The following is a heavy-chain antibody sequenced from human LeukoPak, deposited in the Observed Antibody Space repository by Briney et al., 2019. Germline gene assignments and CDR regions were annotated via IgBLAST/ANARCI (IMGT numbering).Heavy chain of an antibody. CDR2: IGGSGSIT. D-gene: IGHD6-19*01. CDR3: ASAGSGWYDY. J-gene: IGHJ4*02. Sequence: PGRSLRLSCVASGFTFSSYGIHWVRQAPGKGLEWVSVIGGSGSITYYRDSVKGRFTISRDNSKNTMYLQMNSLRAEDTAVYYCASAGSGWYDYWGQGTLVTVSS. V-gene: IGHV3-23*01. CDR1: GFTFSSYG.